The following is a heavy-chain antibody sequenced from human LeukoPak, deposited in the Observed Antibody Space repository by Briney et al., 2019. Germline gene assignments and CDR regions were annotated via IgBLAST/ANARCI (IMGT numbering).Heavy chain of an antibody. V-gene: IGHV4-34*01. CDR3: ARGSKFDGYCSAGACYSAYFDH. Sequence: SETLSLTCAVYGDSFSGYFWSWLRQPPGKRLGWIGEINQRGSTIYSPSLKTRVTLSVDTSKQQISLRLTSVSAADTATYYCARGSKFDGYCSAGACYSAYFDHWGQGTPVTVTA. D-gene: IGHD2-15*01. CDR1: GDSFSGYF. CDR2: INQRGST. J-gene: IGHJ4*02.